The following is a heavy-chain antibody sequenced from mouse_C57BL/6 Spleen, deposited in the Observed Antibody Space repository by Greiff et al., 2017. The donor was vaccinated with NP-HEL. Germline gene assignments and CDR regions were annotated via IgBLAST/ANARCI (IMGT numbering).Heavy chain of an antibody. J-gene: IGHJ2*01. CDR2: IYPGDGDT. CDR3: ARWGGYFDY. V-gene: IGHV1-82*01. Sequence: QVQLQQSGPELVKPGASVKISCKASGYAFSSSWMNWVKQRPGKGLEWIGRIYPGDGDTNYNGKFKGKATLTADKSSSTAYMQLSSLTSEDSAVYCCARWGGYFDYRGQGTTLTVSS. CDR1: GYAFSSSW.